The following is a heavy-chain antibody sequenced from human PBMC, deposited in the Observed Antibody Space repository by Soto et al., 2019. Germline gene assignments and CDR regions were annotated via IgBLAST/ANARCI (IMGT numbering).Heavy chain of an antibody. CDR2: ISGYNGNT. Sequence: QVQLVQSGAEVKKPGASVKVSCKASGYTFSSYGISWVRQAPGQGLEWMGWISGYNGNTHYAQKLQGRVTMTTDTSTSTAYMELRSLRSDDTAVYYCARDMRDTSGWKNFYWGQGTLVTVSS. CDR1: GYTFSSYG. CDR3: ARDMRDTSGWKNFY. J-gene: IGHJ4*02. V-gene: IGHV1-18*01. D-gene: IGHD6-19*01.